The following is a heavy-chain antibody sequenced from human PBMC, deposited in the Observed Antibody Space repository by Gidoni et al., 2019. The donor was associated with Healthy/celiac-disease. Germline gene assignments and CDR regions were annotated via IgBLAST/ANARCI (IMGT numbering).Heavy chain of an antibody. D-gene: IGHD5-12*01. Sequence: QVQLVESGGGLVKPGGSLRLSCAASGFTLSDYYISWIRQAPGKGLEWVSYISSSGSTIYDADSVKGRFTISRDNAKNSLYLQMNSLRAEDTAVYYCARDLGRIEMATIRDDYYGMDVWGQGTTVTVSS. J-gene: IGHJ6*02. V-gene: IGHV3-11*01. CDR3: ARDLGRIEMATIRDDYYGMDV. CDR2: ISSSGSTI. CDR1: GFTLSDYY.